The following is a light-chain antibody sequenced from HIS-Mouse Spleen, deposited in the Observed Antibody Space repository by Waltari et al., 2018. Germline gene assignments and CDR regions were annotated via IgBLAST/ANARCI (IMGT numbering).Light chain of an antibody. CDR3: YSTDSSGNHRV. CDR2: EDS. CDR1: AWPKKY. Sequence: SYELTQPPSVSVSPGQTARITCSGHAWPKKYTYWYQQKSGQAPVLVIYEDSKRPPGIPERFSGSSSGTMATLTISGAQVEDEADYYCYSTDSSGNHRVFGGGTKLTVL. J-gene: IGLJ2*01. V-gene: IGLV3-10*01.